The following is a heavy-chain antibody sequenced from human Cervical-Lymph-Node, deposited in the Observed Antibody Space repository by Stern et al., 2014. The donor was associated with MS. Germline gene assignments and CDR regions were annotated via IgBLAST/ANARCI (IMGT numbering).Heavy chain of an antibody. J-gene: IGHJ4*02. CDR1: GFSFSTYG. Sequence: VQLVESRAGVVQPGMSLRLSCAATGFSFSTYGMHWVRQAPGKGLEWVEVIWFDVNYSEHADYVQGRFTTSRDHCKNMLYLQMNSLGAEDTAVYYCASTQIGEGDSSGYDLDYWGQGTLVTVSS. CDR3: ASTQIGEGDSSGYDLDY. D-gene: IGHD3-22*01. V-gene: IGHV3-33*01. CDR2: IWFDVNYS.